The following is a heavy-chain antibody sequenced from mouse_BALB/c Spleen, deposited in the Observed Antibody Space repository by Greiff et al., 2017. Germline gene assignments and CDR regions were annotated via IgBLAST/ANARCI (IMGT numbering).Heavy chain of an antibody. V-gene: IGHV1S56*01. J-gene: IGHJ4*01. CDR2: IYPGNVNT. D-gene: IGHD2-1*01. CDR3: ARSTDLYGTHAMDY. CDR1: GYTFTSYY. Sequence: QVQLQQSGPELVKPGASVRISCKASGYTFTSYYIHWVKQRPGQGLEWIGWIYPGNVNTKYNEKFKGKATLTADKSSSTAYMQLSSLTSEDSAVYFCARSTDLYGTHAMDYWGQGTSVTVSS.